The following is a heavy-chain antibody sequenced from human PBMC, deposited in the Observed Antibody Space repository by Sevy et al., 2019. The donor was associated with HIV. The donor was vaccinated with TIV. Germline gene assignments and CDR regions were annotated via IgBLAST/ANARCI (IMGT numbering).Heavy chain of an antibody. Sequence: GGSLRLFCAASGFTFSSYSMNWVRQAPGKGLEWVSSISSSSSYIYYADSVKGRFTISRDNAKNSLYLQMNSLRAEDTAVYYCARDTFGWFGELSPHDAFDIWGQGTMVTVSS. CDR3: ARDTFGWFGELSPHDAFDI. J-gene: IGHJ3*02. CDR2: ISSSSSYI. V-gene: IGHV3-21*01. D-gene: IGHD3-10*01. CDR1: GFTFSSYS.